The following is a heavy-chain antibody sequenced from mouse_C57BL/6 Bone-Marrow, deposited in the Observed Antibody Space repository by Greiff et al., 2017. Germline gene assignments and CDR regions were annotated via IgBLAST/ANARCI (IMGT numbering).Heavy chain of an antibody. Sequence: VQLQQSRAGLVKPGASVRISSKVSAYALSTYWMNWVKQRPGKGLVWIGQIYPGDGDTNYNGKFKGKATLTADKSSSSLTSEDSAVYFCARDCHYFDYRGQGNTLT. CDR1: AYALSTYW. J-gene: IGHJ2*01. CDR3: ARDCHYFDY. V-gene: IGHV1-80*01. CDR2: IYPGDGDT.